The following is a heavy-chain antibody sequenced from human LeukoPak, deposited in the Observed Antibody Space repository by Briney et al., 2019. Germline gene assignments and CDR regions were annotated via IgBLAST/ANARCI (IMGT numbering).Heavy chain of an antibody. CDR1: GYSIGSGYY. V-gene: IGHV4-38-2*02. CDR3: ARHPPRPTWDFDY. Sequence: SETLSLTCTVSGYSIGSGYYWDWIRQTPAKVLEWVGSIHHSGATYYNPSFKSRVTISMDSPRDQFSLTLSSATAADTALYFCARHPPRPTWDFDYWGQRTLVIVSS. J-gene: IGHJ4*02. CDR2: IHHSGAT. D-gene: IGHD1-26*01.